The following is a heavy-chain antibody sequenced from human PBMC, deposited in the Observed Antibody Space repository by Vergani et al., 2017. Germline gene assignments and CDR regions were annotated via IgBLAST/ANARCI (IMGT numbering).Heavy chain of an antibody. Sequence: EVQLVESGGGLVQPGGSLRLFCAASGFTFSSYWMHWVRQAPGKGLVWVSRINSDGSSTSYADSVKGRFTISRDNAKNTLYLQMNSLRVDDTAVYYCAGDVSGARDYWGQGTLVTVSS. V-gene: IGHV3-74*01. D-gene: IGHD4-17*01. J-gene: IGHJ4*02. CDR2: INSDGSST. CDR1: GFTFSSYW. CDR3: AGDVSGARDY.